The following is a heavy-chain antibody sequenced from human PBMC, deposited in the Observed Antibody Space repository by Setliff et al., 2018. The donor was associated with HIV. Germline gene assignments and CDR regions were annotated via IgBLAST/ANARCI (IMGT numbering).Heavy chain of an antibody. Sequence: SETLSLTCTVSGGSITGHYWSWIRQPPGKGLEWIGYVDYTGRTYYNPSLKSRVIISVDTSKKQFFLKLSSVTAADTAVYYCARGDSSSWIFDYWGQGTLVTVSS. CDR3: ARGDSSSWIFDY. J-gene: IGHJ4*02. CDR2: VDYTGRT. D-gene: IGHD6-13*01. V-gene: IGHV4-59*11. CDR1: GGSITGHY.